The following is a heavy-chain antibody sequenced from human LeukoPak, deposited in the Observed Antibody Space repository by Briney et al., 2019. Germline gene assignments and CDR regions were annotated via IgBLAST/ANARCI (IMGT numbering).Heavy chain of an antibody. D-gene: IGHD2-2*02. CDR3: AKDIVVVPAAIDY. J-gene: IGHJ4*02. CDR1: GFTFSSYG. Sequence: GGSLRLSCAASGFTFSSYGMHWVRQAPGKGLEWVSAISGSGGSTYYADSVKGRFTISRDNSKNTQYLQMNSLRAEDTAVYYCAKDIVVVPAAIDYWGQGTLVTVSS. CDR2: ISGSGGST. V-gene: IGHV3-23*01.